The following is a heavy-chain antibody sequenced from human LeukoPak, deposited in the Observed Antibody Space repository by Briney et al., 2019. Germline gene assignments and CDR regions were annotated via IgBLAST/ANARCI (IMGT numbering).Heavy chain of an antibody. CDR3: ASVCSSTSCYERSFDY. V-gene: IGHV3-21*01. CDR2: ISSSSSYI. J-gene: IGHJ4*02. CDR1: GFTFSSYS. D-gene: IGHD2-2*01. Sequence: GGSLRLSCAASGFTFSSYSMNWVRQAPGKGLEWVSSISSSSSYIYYADSVKGRFTISRDNAKNSLYLQMNSLRAEDTAVYYCASVCSSTSCYERSFDYWGQGTLVTVSS.